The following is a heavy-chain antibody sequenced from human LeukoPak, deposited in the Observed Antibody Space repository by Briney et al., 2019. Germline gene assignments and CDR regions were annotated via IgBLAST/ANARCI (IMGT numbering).Heavy chain of an antibody. CDR3: ARDLSIAARRDY. Sequence: ASVKVSCKASGYTFTSYGISWVRQAPGQGLEWMGWSSAYNGNTNYAQKLQRRVTITTDTSTSTAYMELRSLGSDDTAVYYCARDLSIAARRDYWGQGTLVTVSS. D-gene: IGHD6-6*01. J-gene: IGHJ4*02. V-gene: IGHV1-18*01. CDR1: GYTFTSYG. CDR2: SSAYNGNT.